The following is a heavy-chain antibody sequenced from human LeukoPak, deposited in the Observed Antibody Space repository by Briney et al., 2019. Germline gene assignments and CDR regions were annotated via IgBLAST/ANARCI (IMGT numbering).Heavy chain of an antibody. CDR3: ASAITIFGVAEREGYFDY. J-gene: IGHJ4*02. CDR1: GATFTIYA. V-gene: IGHV1-69*05. CDR2: IIPIFGAA. D-gene: IGHD3-3*01. Sequence: ASVNVSCKASGATFTIYAISWGRQAPGQGLEWMGGIIPIFGAANTAQKIKGRLTITTDESTSTAYMELSSLRSEDTAVYYCASAITIFGVAEREGYFDYWGQGTLVTVSS.